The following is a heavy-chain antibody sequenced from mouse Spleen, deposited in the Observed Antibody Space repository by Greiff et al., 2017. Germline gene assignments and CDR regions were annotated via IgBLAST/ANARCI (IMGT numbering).Heavy chain of an antibody. CDR3: ARNWDGAMDY. Sequence: DVQLQESGGGLVQPGGSLKLSCATSGFTFSDYYMYWVRQTPEKRLEWVAYISNGGGSTYYPDTVKGRFTISRDNAKNTLYLQMSRLKSEDTAMYYCARNWDGAMDYWGQGTSVTVSS. D-gene: IGHD4-1*01. J-gene: IGHJ4*01. CDR2: ISNGGGST. CDR1: GFTFSDYY. V-gene: IGHV5-12*02.